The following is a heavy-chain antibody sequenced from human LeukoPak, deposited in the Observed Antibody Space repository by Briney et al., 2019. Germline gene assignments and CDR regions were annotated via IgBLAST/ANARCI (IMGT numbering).Heavy chain of an antibody. CDR2: INPSGGST. D-gene: IGHD3-9*01. J-gene: IGHJ6*03. V-gene: IGHV1-46*01. CDR1: GYTFTSYY. CDR3: AREAYYDILTGHYYYYMDV. Sequence: ASVKVSCKASGYTFTSYYMHWVRQAPGQGLEWMGIINPSGGSTSYAQKFQGRVTMTRDMSTSTVYMELSSLRSEDTAVYYCAREAYYDILTGHYYYYMDVWGKGTTVTVSS.